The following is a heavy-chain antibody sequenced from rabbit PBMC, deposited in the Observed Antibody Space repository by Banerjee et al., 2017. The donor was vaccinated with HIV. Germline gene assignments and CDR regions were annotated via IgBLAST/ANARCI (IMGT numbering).Heavy chain of an antibody. V-gene: IGHV1S40*01. D-gene: IGHD6-1*01. CDR3: ARSAGYAHDGDAYFGL. CDR1: GFSFSSGYD. CDR2: IYGGSSGST. Sequence: QSLEESGGDLVKPGASLTLTCEASGFSFSSGYDMCWVRQAPGKGLEWIACIYGGSSGSTHYASWAKGRFTISKTSSTVDLKMTSLTAADTATYFCARSAGYAHDGDAYFGLWGPGTLVTVS. J-gene: IGHJ4*01.